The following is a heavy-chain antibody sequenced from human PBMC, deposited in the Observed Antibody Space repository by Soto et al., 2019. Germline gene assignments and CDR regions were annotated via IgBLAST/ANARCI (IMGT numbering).Heavy chain of an antibody. CDR2: IYYSGST. D-gene: IGHD3-22*01. CDR1: CGSISSGGYY. J-gene: IGHJ3*02. CDR3: ARVSGIVAVITSHAFDI. V-gene: IGHV4-31*03. Sequence: SETLSLTCTVSCGSISSGGYYWSWIRQHPGKGLEWIGYIYYSGSTYYNPSLKSRVTISVDTSKNQFSLKLSSVTAADTAVYYCARVSGIVAVITSHAFDIWGQGTMVTVSS.